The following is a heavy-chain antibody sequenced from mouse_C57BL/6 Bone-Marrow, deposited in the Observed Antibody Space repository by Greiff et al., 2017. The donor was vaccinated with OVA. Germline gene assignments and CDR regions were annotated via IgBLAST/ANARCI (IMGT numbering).Heavy chain of an antibody. CDR2: ISSGSSTI. J-gene: IGHJ4*01. V-gene: IGHV5-17*01. CDR3: ARPDDYDGVDY. CDR1: GFTFSDYG. D-gene: IGHD2-4*01. Sequence: EVHLVESGGGLVKPGGSLKLSCAASGFTFSDYGMHWVRQAPETGLEWVAYISSGSSTIYYADTVKGRFTISRDNAKNTLFLQMTSLRSEDTAMYYCARPDDYDGVDYWGQGTSVTVSS.